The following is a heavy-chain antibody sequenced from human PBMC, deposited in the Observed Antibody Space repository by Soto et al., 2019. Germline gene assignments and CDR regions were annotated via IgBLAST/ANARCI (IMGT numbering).Heavy chain of an antibody. D-gene: IGHD5-12*01. CDR3: AAGVTYDGNFDI. V-gene: IGHV1-58*02. Sequence: ASVKVSCKASGYTFTSSAMQWVRQARGQRLEWIGWIVVGSGNTNYAQKFQERVSITRDMSTRTAYMELSSLRSEDTAVYYCAAGVTYDGNFDIWGQGTMVTVSS. CDR1: GYTFTSSA. J-gene: IGHJ3*02. CDR2: IVVGSGNT.